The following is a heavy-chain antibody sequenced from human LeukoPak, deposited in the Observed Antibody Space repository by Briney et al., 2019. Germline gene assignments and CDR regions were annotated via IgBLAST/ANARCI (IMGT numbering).Heavy chain of an antibody. Sequence: ASVKVSCQASGYTFSNYGIIWVRQASGKGLEWMGWINPYNGNTNFGQKVQGRVTMTTDTTTRTVYMELRNLRYDDTAVYYCARSHSSSLRAPFGYWGQGTLVTVSS. CDR3: ARSHSSSLRAPFGY. V-gene: IGHV1-18*04. CDR1: GYTFSNYG. CDR2: INPYNGNT. J-gene: IGHJ4*02. D-gene: IGHD6-6*01.